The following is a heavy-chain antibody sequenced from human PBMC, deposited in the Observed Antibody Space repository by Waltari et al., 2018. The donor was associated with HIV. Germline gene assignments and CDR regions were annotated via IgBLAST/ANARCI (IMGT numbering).Heavy chain of an antibody. J-gene: IGHJ6*02. CDR1: GYTFTSYD. V-gene: IGHV1-8*01. CDR2: MNPNSGNT. CDR3: ARVTIFGVVIPYYYGMDV. Sequence: QVQLVQSGAEVKKPGASVKVSCTASGYTFTSYDINWVRPATGHGLEWMGWMNPNSGNTGYAQKFQGRVTMTRNTSISTAYMELSSLRSEDTAVYYCARVTIFGVVIPYYYGMDVWGQGTTVTVSS. D-gene: IGHD3-3*01.